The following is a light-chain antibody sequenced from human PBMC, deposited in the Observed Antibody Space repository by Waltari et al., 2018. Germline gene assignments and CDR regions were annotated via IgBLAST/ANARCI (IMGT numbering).Light chain of an antibody. CDR3: QQSYDTLWS. Sequence: DIEMTQSPSSLSASIGDTVSITCRASQTISSALNWYQQKPGKAPKLLVYHASTLQNGVPSRFSGRGSGTNFALIINDLQPEDFGTYYCQQSYDTLWSFGPGTTVDIK. J-gene: IGKJ1*01. V-gene: IGKV1-39*01. CDR1: QTISSA. CDR2: HAS.